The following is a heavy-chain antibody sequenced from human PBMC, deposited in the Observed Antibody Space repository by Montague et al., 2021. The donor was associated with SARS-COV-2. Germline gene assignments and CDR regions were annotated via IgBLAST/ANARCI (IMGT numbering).Heavy chain of an antibody. Sequence: SLRLSCEASGFSFSSDYMSWVRQAPGKVLEWVSVIHDDGPTHYADSVKGRFTISRDNSKNTLFLQMNSLRAEDTALYYCTRHDYGGHWGQGALVTVSS. J-gene: IGHJ4*02. CDR2: IHDDGPT. V-gene: IGHV3-53*01. CDR1: GFSFSSDY. CDR3: TRHDYGGH. D-gene: IGHD4-23*01.